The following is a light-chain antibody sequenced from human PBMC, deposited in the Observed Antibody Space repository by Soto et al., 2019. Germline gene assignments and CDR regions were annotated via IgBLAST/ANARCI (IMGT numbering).Light chain of an antibody. V-gene: IGKV1-5*03. CDR2: KAS. CDR3: QQYHTYPIT. CDR1: QSINNW. J-gene: IGKJ5*01. Sequence: DIQMTQSPSTLSASIGDRVTITCRASQSINNWVAWYQQKPGKAPKLLIYKASSLESGVPSRFSGSASGTEFTLTISSLQPDDLAAYYCQQYHTYPITFGQGTRLEIK.